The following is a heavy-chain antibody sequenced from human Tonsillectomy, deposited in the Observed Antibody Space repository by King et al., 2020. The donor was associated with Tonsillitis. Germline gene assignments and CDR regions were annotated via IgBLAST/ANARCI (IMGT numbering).Heavy chain of an antibody. Sequence: VQLKESGPGLVKPSETLSLTCTVSGGSIRSYFWSWIRQPAGKGLEWIGRIYTSGSTNYNPSFKSRATMSVDTSKNQFSLRLSSVTAADTAVYYCARDEQVPAAILRSSYYQDVWGKGTTVTVSS. V-gene: IGHV4-4*07. CDR2: IYTSGST. J-gene: IGHJ6*03. CDR3: ARDEQVPAAILRSSYYQDV. D-gene: IGHD2-2*02. CDR1: GGSIRSYF.